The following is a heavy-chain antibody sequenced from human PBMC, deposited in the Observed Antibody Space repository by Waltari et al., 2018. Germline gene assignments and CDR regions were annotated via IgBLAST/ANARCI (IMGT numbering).Heavy chain of an antibody. CDR1: GGTFSSYA. CDR2: SIPIFGTA. CDR3: ARSPPVTTRAFDI. J-gene: IGHJ3*02. D-gene: IGHD4-17*01. V-gene: IGHV1-69*12. Sequence: QVQLVQSGAEVKKPGTSVTVSCKASGGTFSSYAISWVRQAPGQGLEWMGGSIPIFGTANYAQKFQGRVTITADESTSTAYMELSSLRSEDTAVYYCARSPPVTTRAFDIWGQGTMVTVSS.